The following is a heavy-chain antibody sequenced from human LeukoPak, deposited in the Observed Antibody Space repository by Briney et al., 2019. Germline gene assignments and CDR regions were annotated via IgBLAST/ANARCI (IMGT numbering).Heavy chain of an antibody. V-gene: IGHV4-4*09. D-gene: IGHD3-3*01. CDR3: ASGTISGVVTDYYYYYMDV. CDR1: GGSISSYY. Sequence: SETLSLTCTVSGGSISSYYWSWIRQPPGKGLEWIGYIYTSGSTNYDPSLKSRVTISVDTSKNQFSLKLSSVTAADTAVYYCASGTISGVVTDYYYYYMDVWGKGTTVTVSS. J-gene: IGHJ6*03. CDR2: IYTSGST.